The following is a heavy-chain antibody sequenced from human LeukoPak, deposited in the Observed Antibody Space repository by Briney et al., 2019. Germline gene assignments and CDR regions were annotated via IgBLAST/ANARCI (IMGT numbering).Heavy chain of an antibody. V-gene: IGHV1-69*02. J-gene: IGHJ4*02. Sequence: RASVKVPCKASGGTFSSYTISWVRQAPGQGLEWMGRIIPILGIANYAQKFQGRVTITADKSTSTAYMELSSLRSEDTAVYYCARGLYDFWSGHTMVRGVWYYFDYWGQGTLVTVSS. CDR2: IIPILGIA. CDR1: GGTFSSYT. CDR3: ARGLYDFWSGHTMVRGVWYYFDY. D-gene: IGHD3-10*01.